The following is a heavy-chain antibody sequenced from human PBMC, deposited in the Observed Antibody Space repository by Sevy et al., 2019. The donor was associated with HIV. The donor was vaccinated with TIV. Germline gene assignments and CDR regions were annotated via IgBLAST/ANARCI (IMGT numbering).Heavy chain of an antibody. D-gene: IGHD2-2*01. V-gene: IGHV3-7*01. CDR3: ARSTNSAALDY. J-gene: IGHJ4*02. CDR2: IKQDGGAE. CDR1: GFTFSSYW. Sequence: GGYLRLSCAVSGFTFSSYWMSWVRQAPGKGLEWVANIKQDGGAEYYVDSVKDRFAISRVNAKNSLFLQMNSLRVEVTAVYYSARSTNSAALDYWGQGTPVTVSS.